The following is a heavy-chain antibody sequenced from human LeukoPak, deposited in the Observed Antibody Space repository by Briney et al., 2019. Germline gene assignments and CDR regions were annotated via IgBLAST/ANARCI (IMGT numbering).Heavy chain of an antibody. V-gene: IGHV4-59*11. CDR1: GGSISRHY. J-gene: IGHJ4*02. Sequence: SETLSLTCTVSGGSISRHYWSWIRQPPGKGLEWIGYIYYSGSTNYNPSLKSRVTISVDTSKNQFSLKLSSVTAADTAVYYCARGPSTAMVPFDYWGQGTLVTVSS. CDR2: IYYSGST. CDR3: ARGPSTAMVPFDY. D-gene: IGHD5-18*01.